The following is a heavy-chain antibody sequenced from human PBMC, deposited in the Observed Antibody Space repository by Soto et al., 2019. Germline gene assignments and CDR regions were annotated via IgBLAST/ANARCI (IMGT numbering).Heavy chain of an antibody. V-gene: IGHV1-2*02. D-gene: IGHD5-18*01. Sequence: ASVKVSCKASGYTFTGYYMHWVRQAPGQGLEWMGWINPNSGGTNYAQKFQGRVTMTRDTSISTAYMELSRLRSGDTAVYYCVKTIVSGYSYGLIDPWGQGTLVTVSS. CDR2: INPNSGGT. J-gene: IGHJ5*02. CDR3: VKTIVSGYSYGLIDP. CDR1: GYTFTGYY.